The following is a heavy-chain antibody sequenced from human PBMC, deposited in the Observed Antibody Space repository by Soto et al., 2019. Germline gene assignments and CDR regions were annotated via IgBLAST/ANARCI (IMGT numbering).Heavy chain of an antibody. J-gene: IGHJ4*02. D-gene: IGHD6-19*01. V-gene: IGHV1-69*02. Sequence: GASVKLSCKASGGTFSSYTISWVRQVPGQGLEWMGRIIPILGIANYAQKFQGRVTITADKSTSTAYMELSSLRSEDTAVYYCARYGIEVAGIYTENFDYWGQGTLVTVSS. CDR2: IIPILGIA. CDR3: ARYGIEVAGIYTENFDY. CDR1: GGTFSSYT.